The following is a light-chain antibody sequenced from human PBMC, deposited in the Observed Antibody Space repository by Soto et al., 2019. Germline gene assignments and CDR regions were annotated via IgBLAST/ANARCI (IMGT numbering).Light chain of an antibody. CDR2: AAS. CDR3: QHYNNSPPT. J-gene: IGKJ1*01. CDR1: QSISSY. Sequence: DIQMTQSPSSLSASVGDRVTITCRASQSISSYLNWYQQKPGKAPKLLIYAASSLQSGVPSRFSGSGSWTEFTLIISSLQSEDFAVYYCQHYNNSPPTFGQGTKV. V-gene: IGKV1-39*01.